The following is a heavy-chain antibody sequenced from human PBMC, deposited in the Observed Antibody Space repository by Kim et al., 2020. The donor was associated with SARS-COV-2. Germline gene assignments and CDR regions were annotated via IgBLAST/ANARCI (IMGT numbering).Heavy chain of an antibody. CDR2: ISYDGSNK. V-gene: IGHV3-33*05. Sequence: GGSPRLSCAASGFTFSSYGMHWVRQAPGKGLEWVAVISYDGSNKYYADSVKGRFTISIDNSKNTLYLQMNSLRAEDTAVYYCARESTYGDYGNGMDVWGQGTTVTVSS. D-gene: IGHD4-17*01. CDR1: GFTFSSYG. J-gene: IGHJ6*02. CDR3: ARESTYGDYGNGMDV.